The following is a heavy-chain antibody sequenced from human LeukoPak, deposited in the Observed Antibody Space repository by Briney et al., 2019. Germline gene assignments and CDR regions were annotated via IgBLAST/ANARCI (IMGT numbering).Heavy chain of an antibody. V-gene: IGHV3-21*01. Sequence: GGSLRLSCAASGFTFSNYAMSWVRQAPGKGLEWVSSISSSADNTYHADSVKGRFTISRDNAKNSLYLQMNSLRAEDTAVYYCARRYCSGGSCYDLFDPWGQGTLVTVSS. J-gene: IGHJ5*02. CDR3: ARRYCSGGSCYDLFDP. D-gene: IGHD2-15*01. CDR2: ISSSADNT. CDR1: GFTFSNYA.